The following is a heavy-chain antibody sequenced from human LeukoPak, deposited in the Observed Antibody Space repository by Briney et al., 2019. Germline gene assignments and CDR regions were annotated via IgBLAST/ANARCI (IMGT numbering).Heavy chain of an antibody. V-gene: IGHV3-74*01. CDR1: GFSFSSHW. D-gene: IGHD2-21*01. CDR2: ISDDGSYT. CDR3: ASFGISWRSSY. Sequence: PGGSLRLSCAASGFSFSSHWLHWVRQAPGKGLVWVSRISDDGSYTSNVDSVKGRFTISRDNVNNMLCLHMNSLRAEDTAVYYCASFGISWRSSYWGQGTLVTVSS. J-gene: IGHJ4*02.